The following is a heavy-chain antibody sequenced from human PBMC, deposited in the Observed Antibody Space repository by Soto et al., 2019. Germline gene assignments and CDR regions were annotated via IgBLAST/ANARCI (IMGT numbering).Heavy chain of an antibody. D-gene: IGHD2-2*02. J-gene: IGHJ6*02. CDR2: ISYDGSNK. V-gene: IGHV3-30*04. CDR3: AREDQLLYPVYLSYGMDD. Sequence: GGSLRLSCAASGFTFSSYAMHWVRQAPGKGLEWVAVISYDGSNKYYADSVKGRFTISRDNSKNTLYLQMNSLRAEDTAVYYCAREDQLLYPVYLSYGMDDWGQGTTVTGSS. CDR1: GFTFSSYA.